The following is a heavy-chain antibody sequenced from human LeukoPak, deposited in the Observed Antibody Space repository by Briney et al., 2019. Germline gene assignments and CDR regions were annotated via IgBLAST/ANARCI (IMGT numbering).Heavy chain of an antibody. Sequence: GGSLRLSCAASGFTFSSYAMSWVRQAAGKGLEWVSAISSSGGSTYYADSVKGRFTISRDNSKNTLYLQMNSLRAADTAVHFCARGALSYSFDPWGQGTLVIVSS. D-gene: IGHD2/OR15-2a*01. V-gene: IGHV3-23*01. J-gene: IGHJ5*02. CDR1: GFTFSSYA. CDR3: ARGALSYSFDP. CDR2: ISSSGGST.